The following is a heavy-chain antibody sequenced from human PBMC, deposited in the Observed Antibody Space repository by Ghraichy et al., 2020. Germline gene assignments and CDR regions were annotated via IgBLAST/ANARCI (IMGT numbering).Heavy chain of an antibody. J-gene: IGHJ4*02. CDR3: AKVPHSVDSSGYYPYYFDY. CDR2: ISYDGSNK. V-gene: IGHV3-30*18. Sequence: GGSLRLSCAASGFTFSSYGMHWVRQAPGKGLEWVAVISYDGSNKYYADSVKGRFTISRDNSKNTLYLQMNSLRAEDTAVYYCAKVPHSVDSSGYYPYYFDYWGQGTLVTVSS. CDR1: GFTFSSYG. D-gene: IGHD3-22*01.